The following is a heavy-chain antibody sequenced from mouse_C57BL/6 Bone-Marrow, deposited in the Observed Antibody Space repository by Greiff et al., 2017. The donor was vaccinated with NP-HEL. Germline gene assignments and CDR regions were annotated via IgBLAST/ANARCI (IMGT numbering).Heavy chain of an antibody. CDR2: IYPGSGST. V-gene: IGHV1-55*01. Sequence: VQLQQPGAELVKPGASVKMSCKASGYTFTSYWITWVKQRPGQGLEWIGDIYPGSGSTNYTEKFKSKATLTVDTSSSTAYMQLSSLTSEDSAVYYCARQDATVVAYYAMDYWGQGTSVTVSS. CDR1: GYTFTSYW. J-gene: IGHJ4*01. CDR3: ARQDATVVAYYAMDY. D-gene: IGHD1-1*01.